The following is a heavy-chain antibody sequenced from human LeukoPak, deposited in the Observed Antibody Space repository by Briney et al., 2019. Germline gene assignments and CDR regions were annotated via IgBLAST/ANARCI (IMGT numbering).Heavy chain of an antibody. Sequence: KPSETLSLTCTVSGVSIISSSYYWGWIRQPPGKGLEWIGTIFYTGNTYYHSSLKSRVTISLDTSKNQFSLNLSSVTAADTAVYYCARETGHTYSSGWPPVPGGMNYYYYMDVWGKGTTVTISS. V-gene: IGHV4-39*07. CDR1: GVSIISSSYY. D-gene: IGHD6-19*01. CDR3: ARETGHTYSSGWPPVPGGMNYYYYMDV. CDR2: IFYTGNT. J-gene: IGHJ6*03.